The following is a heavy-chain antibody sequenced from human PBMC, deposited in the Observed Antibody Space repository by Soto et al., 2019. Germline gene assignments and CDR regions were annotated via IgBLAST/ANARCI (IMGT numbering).Heavy chain of an antibody. Sequence: QVQLVESGGGVVQPGRSRRLSCAASGFTFSSYGMHWVRQAPGKGLEWVAVISYDGSNKYYADSVKGRFTISRDNSKNTLYLQMNSLRAEDTAVYYCAKEGHDAFDIWGQGTMVTVSS. V-gene: IGHV3-30*18. CDR3: AKEGHDAFDI. J-gene: IGHJ3*02. CDR1: GFTFSSYG. CDR2: ISYDGSNK.